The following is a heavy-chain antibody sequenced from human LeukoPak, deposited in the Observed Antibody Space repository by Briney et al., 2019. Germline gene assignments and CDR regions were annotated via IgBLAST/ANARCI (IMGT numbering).Heavy chain of an antibody. D-gene: IGHD6-19*01. CDR3: ARALRIAVAGRNDY. CDR1: GYTFTDYY. J-gene: IGHJ4*02. V-gene: IGHV1-18*01. CDR2: ISAYNGNT. Sequence: ASVKVSCKTSGYTFTDYYIHWVRQAPGQGLEWMGWISAYNGNTNYAQKLQGRVTMTTDTSTSTAYMELRSLRSDDTAVYYCARALRIAVAGRNDYWGQGTLVTVSS.